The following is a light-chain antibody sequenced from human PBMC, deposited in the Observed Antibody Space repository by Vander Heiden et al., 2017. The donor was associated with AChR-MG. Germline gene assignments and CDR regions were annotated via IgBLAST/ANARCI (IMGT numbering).Light chain of an antibody. CDR3: QQYNNWPPYT. V-gene: IGKV3-15*01. CDR2: GAS. Sequence: EIVMTQSPATLSVSPGESATLPCRASQSVSSNLAWYQQKPGQAPRLLIYGASTRATGIPARFSGSGCGTEFTLTISSLQSEDFAVYYCQQYNNWPPYTFGQGTKLEIK. J-gene: IGKJ2*01. CDR1: QSVSSN.